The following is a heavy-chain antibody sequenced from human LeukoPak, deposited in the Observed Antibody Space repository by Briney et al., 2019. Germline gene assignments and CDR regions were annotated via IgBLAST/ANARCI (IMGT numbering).Heavy chain of an antibody. CDR2: IKQDGSEK. V-gene: IGHV3-7*05. CDR1: GFTFSSYW. J-gene: IGHJ5*02. Sequence: GGSLRLSCAASGFTFSSYWMSWVRQAPGKGLEWVANIKQDGSEKYYVDSVKGRFTISRDNAKNSLYLQMTSLRAEDTAVYYCARVGSSGWYNWFDPWGQGTLVTVSS. D-gene: IGHD6-19*01. CDR3: ARVGSSGWYNWFDP.